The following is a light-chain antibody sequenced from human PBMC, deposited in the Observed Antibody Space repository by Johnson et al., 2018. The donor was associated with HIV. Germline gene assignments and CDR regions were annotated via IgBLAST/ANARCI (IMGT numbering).Light chain of an antibody. J-gene: IGLJ1*01. V-gene: IGLV1-51*01. CDR2: DNN. CDR1: SSNIGNNY. Sequence: QSVLTQPPSVSAAPGQKVTISCSGSSSNIGNNYVSWYQQLPGTAPKLLIYDNNKRPSGIPDRFSGSKSGTSATLVITGLQTGDEADYHCATWDSSLSVYVFGSGTQVTAL. CDR3: ATWDSSLSVYV.